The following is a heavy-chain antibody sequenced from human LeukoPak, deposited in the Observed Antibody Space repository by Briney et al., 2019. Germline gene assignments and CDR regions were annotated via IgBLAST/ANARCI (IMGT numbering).Heavy chain of an antibody. CDR3: ARHSSYCSATSCLPKE. CDR2: INPGDSYI. Sequence: GESLKISCKGSGYRFSSYWIGWVRQMPGKGLEWMGIINPGDSYIRYGPSFQGQITISVDKSIKTAYLQWGSPKASDTAMYYCARHSSYCSATSCLPKEWGQGTLVTVSS. J-gene: IGHJ4*02. CDR1: GYRFSSYW. D-gene: IGHD2-15*01. V-gene: IGHV5-51*01.